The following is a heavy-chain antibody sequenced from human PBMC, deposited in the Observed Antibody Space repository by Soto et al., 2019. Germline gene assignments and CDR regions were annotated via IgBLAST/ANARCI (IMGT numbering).Heavy chain of an antibody. D-gene: IGHD3-22*01. CDR3: ARQFDSDTTGYYYAY. CDR1: GGSFGRST. CDR2: IMPIFGSA. Sequence: GASVKVSCKASGGSFGRSTISWLRQAPGQGLEWMGGIMPIFGSANYAQKFQGRVTITADENTHTVYMELTRLRSEDTAVYYCARQFDSDTTGYYYAYWGQGTLVTVSS. V-gene: IGHV1-69*13. J-gene: IGHJ4*02.